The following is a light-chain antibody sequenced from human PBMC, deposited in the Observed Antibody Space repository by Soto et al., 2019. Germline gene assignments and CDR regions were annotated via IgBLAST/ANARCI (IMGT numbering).Light chain of an antibody. Sequence: EIVMTQSPATLSMSPGERATLSCRASQSISSNLAWYQQRPGQAPRLLIYSASTRATGIPARFSGSGSGTEFTLTISSLQSEDFAVYYCQQYNIWTWTFGQGTKVEIK. V-gene: IGKV3-15*01. CDR1: QSISSN. J-gene: IGKJ1*01. CDR2: SAS. CDR3: QQYNIWTWT.